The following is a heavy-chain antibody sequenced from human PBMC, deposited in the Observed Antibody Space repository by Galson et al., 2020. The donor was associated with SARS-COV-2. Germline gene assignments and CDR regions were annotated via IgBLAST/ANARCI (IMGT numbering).Heavy chain of an antibody. D-gene: IGHD3-3*01. V-gene: IGHV4-39*01. CDR1: GGSISSSSYY. CDR3: ARLHNTIFGVVIMGVGGAVDI. J-gene: IGHJ3*02. CDR2: IYYSGST. Sequence: SETLSLTCTVSGGSISSSSYYWGWIRQPPGKGLEWIGSIYYSGSTYYNPSLKSRVTISVDTSKNQFSLKLSSVTAADTAVYYCARLHNTIFGVVIMGVGGAVDIWGQGTMVTVSS.